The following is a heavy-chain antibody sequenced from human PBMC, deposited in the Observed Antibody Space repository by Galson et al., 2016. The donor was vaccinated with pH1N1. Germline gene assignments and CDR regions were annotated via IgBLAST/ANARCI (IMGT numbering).Heavy chain of an antibody. Sequence: SVKVSCKASRGTFSTYSISWVRQTPGQGPEWMGGIIPIFDTTNYAQKFQGRVTITADESTSTAYMELTSLRTEDTAVFYCAREDWSYADTYYNGMDVWGQGTTVTVSS. D-gene: IGHD3-16*01. CDR2: IIPIFDTT. V-gene: IGHV1-69*13. J-gene: IGHJ6*02. CDR3: AREDWSYADTYYNGMDV. CDR1: RGTFSTYS.